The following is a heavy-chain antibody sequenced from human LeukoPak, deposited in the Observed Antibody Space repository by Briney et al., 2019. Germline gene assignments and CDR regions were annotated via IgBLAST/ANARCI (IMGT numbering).Heavy chain of an antibody. CDR3: AKIYGSGSYYRGKGFDY. CDR2: ISGSGGST. Sequence: QTGGSLRLSCAASGFTFSSYAMSWVRQAPGKGLEWVSAISGSGGSTYYADSVKGRFTISRDNSKNTLYLQMNSLRAEDTAIYYCAKIYGSGSYYRGKGFDYWGQGTLVTVSS. V-gene: IGHV3-23*01. J-gene: IGHJ4*02. D-gene: IGHD3-10*01. CDR1: GFTFSSYA.